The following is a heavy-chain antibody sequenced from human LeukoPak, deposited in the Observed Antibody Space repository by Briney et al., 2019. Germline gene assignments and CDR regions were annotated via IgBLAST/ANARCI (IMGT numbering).Heavy chain of an antibody. Sequence: PGGSLRLSCAASGFTFGSYAMSWVRQAPGKGLEWVSAISGSGGSTYYADSVKGRFTISRDNSKNTLYLQMNSLRAEDTAVYYCAKQLWFGDLSIRGGSDYWGQGTLVTVS. J-gene: IGHJ4*02. V-gene: IGHV3-23*01. CDR3: AKQLWFGDLSIRGGSDY. D-gene: IGHD3-10*01. CDR1: GFTFGSYA. CDR2: ISGSGGST.